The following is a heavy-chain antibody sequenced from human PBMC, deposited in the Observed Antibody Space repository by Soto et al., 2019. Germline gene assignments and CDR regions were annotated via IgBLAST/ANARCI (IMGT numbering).Heavy chain of an antibody. D-gene: IGHD3-3*01. CDR3: ARDPPTQNYDFWSGYSDY. Sequence: ASVKVSCKASGYTFTSYGISWVRQAPGQGLEWMGWISAYNGNTNYAQKLHGRVTMTTDTYTSTAYMELRSLRSDDTAVYYCARDPPTQNYDFWSGYSDYWGQGTLVTVSS. CDR2: ISAYNGNT. CDR1: GYTFTSYG. V-gene: IGHV1-18*01. J-gene: IGHJ4*02.